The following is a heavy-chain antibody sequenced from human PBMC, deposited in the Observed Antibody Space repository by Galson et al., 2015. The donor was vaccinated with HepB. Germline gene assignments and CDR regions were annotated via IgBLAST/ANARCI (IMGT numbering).Heavy chain of an antibody. D-gene: IGHD3-9*01. Sequence: SLRLSCAASGFTLSSYGMHWVRQAPGKGLEWVAVIWYDGRNKYYADSVKGRFTISRDNSKNTLYLQMNSLRAEDTTVYYCARGDDILIGDNYFDYWGQGTLVTVSS. CDR3: ARGDDILIGDNYFDY. V-gene: IGHV3-33*01. CDR2: IWYDGRNK. CDR1: GFTLSSYG. J-gene: IGHJ4*02.